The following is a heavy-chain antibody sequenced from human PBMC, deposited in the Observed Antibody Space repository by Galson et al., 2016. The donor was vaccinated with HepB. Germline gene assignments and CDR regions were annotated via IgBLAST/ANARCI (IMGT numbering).Heavy chain of an antibody. CDR3: ARDPSRGAVDI. V-gene: IGHV3-7*03. CDR1: GFPFSTSW. D-gene: IGHD3-10*01. J-gene: IGHJ3*02. Sequence: SLRLSCAASGFPFSTSWLAWVRQGPAGKKLEWGALMHPDGSLRFYGDSVKGRFTVSRDNAENSGYLQMNSLRDEDTDTYFCARDPSRGAVDIWGQGTTVTVSS. CDR2: MHPDGSLR.